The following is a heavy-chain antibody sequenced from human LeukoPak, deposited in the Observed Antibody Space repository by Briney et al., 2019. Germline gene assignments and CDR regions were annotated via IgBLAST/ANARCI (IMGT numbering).Heavy chain of an antibody. CDR2: INSDGSST. CDR1: GFTFSSYW. CDR3: ARATGSYYSLGY. J-gene: IGHJ4*02. D-gene: IGHD1-26*01. Sequence: GGSLRLSCAASGFTFSSYWMHWVRQAPGKGLVWVSRINSDGSSTSYADSVRGRFTVSRDNAKNTLYLQMNSLRAEDTAVYYCARATGSYYSLGYWGQGTLVTVSS. V-gene: IGHV3-74*01.